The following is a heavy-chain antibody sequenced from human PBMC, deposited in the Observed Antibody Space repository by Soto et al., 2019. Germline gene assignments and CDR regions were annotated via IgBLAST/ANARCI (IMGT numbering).Heavy chain of an antibody. J-gene: IGHJ6*02. V-gene: IGHV3-23*01. D-gene: IGHD3-16*01. CDR3: AKGHDVWRSYSYYSGEYD. Sequence: GGSLRLCCADSGSAFNKYGVEWVSLALGMGLEGVSGISSSGGNTGYGDSVKGRVIISRDNSKNTLYLQMNSLKADNAVVYFCAKGHDVWRSYSYYSGEYDWDQGTTITVSS. CDR1: GSAFNKYG. CDR2: ISSSGGNT.